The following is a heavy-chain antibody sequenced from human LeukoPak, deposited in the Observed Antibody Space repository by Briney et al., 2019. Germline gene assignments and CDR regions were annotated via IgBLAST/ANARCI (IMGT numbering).Heavy chain of an antibody. V-gene: IGHV4-39*02. Sequence: SETLSLTCNASGASIRSGRNYWGWIRQSPGKGLEWIGSIYYSGSSSYNPSLQSRVSISVDTSKNHISLKLSSVTAADTAVYYCARPFGSLLEPHPDPWGQGTLVTVSS. CDR3: ARPFGSLLEPHPDP. CDR1: GASIRSGRNY. CDR2: IYYSGSS. D-gene: IGHD3-3*01. J-gene: IGHJ5*02.